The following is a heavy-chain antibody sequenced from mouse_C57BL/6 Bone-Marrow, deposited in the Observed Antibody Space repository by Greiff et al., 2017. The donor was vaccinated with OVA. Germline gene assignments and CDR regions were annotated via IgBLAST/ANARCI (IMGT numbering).Heavy chain of an antibody. CDR2: ISNGGGST. CDR3: ARLDAMDY. CDR1: GFTFSDFY. V-gene: IGHV5-12*01. J-gene: IGHJ4*01. Sequence: EVKLMESGGGLVQPGGSLKLSCAASGFTFSDFYMYWIRQTPEKRLEWVAYISNGGGSTYYPDTVKGRFTISRDNAKNTLYLQMSRLKSEDTAMYYWARLDAMDYWGQGTSVTVSS.